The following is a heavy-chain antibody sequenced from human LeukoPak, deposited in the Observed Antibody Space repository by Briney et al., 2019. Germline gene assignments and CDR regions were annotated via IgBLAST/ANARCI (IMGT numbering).Heavy chain of an antibody. D-gene: IGHD1-26*01. CDR3: AKEIIVGATVFDY. J-gene: IGHJ4*02. V-gene: IGHV3-9*01. CDR2: ISWNSGSI. Sequence: GRSLRLSCAASGFTFDDYAMHWVRQAPGKGLEWVSGISWNSGSIGYADSVKGRFTISRDNAKNSLYLQMNSLRAEDTAVYYCAKEIIVGATVFDYWGQGTLVTVSS. CDR1: GFTFDDYA.